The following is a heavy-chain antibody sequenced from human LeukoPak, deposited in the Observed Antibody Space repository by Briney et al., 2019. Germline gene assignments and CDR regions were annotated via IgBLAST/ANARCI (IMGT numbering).Heavy chain of an antibody. Sequence: GGSLRLSCAASGFSFSSNSMNWVRQAPGKGLEWVSSISTSSSYIYYADSVKGRFTISRDNSKNTLYLQMNSLRAEDTAVYYCAKSTDDAFDIWGQGTMVIVSS. J-gene: IGHJ3*02. V-gene: IGHV3-21*01. CDR2: ISTSSSYI. CDR3: AKSTDDAFDI. CDR1: GFSFSSNS.